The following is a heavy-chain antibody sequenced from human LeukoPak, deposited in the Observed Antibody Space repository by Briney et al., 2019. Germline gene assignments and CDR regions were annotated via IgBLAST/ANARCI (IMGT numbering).Heavy chain of an antibody. CDR2: ISGYNGKT. CDR1: RYTFSHYG. V-gene: IGHV1-18*01. CDR3: ARDRSPDFWSGDYRDAYDI. J-gene: IGHJ3*02. Sequence: AAVKVSCMASRYTFSHYGIRWVRQAPGQGLEWMGWISGYNGKTNSVQKLQGRVSMTTDTSTSTAYVELRSLRSDDTAVYYCARDRSPDFWSGDYRDAYDIWGQGTMVTVSS. D-gene: IGHD3-3*01.